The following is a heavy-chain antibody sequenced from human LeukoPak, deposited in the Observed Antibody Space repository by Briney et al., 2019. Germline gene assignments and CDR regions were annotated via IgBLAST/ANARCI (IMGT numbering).Heavy chain of an antibody. V-gene: IGHV1-8*01. Sequence: KPGASVKVSCKASGYTFTSYDINWVRQATGQGLEWMGWMNPNSGNTGYAQKFQGRVTMTRNTSISTAYMELSSLRSEDTAVYYCATLGTSVDYGGSPFDCWGQGTLVTVSS. CDR2: MNPNSGNT. CDR1: GYTFTSYD. D-gene: IGHD4-23*01. J-gene: IGHJ4*02. CDR3: ATLGTSVDYGGSPFDC.